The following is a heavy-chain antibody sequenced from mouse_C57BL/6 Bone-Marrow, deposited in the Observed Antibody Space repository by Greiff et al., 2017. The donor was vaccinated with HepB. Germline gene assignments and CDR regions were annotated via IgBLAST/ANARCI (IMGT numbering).Heavy chain of an antibody. CDR2: IDPETGGT. D-gene: IGHD2-4*01. CDR1: GYTFTDYE. CDR3: TRMIRAY. J-gene: IGHJ3*01. Sequence: QVQLQQPGAELVRPGASVTLSCKASGYTFTDYEMHWVKQTPVHGLEWIGAIDPETGGTAYNQKFKGKAILTADKSSSTAYMELRSLTSEDSAVYYCTRMIRAYWGQGTLVTVSA. V-gene: IGHV1-15*01.